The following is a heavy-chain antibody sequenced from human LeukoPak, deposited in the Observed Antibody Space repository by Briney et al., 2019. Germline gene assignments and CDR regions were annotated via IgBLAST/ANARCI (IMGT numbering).Heavy chain of an antibody. Sequence: SQTLSLTCTVSGGSISSGSSYWSWIRQPAGRGLEWIGRIYSSGSTNYNPSLKSRVTISVDTSKNQFSLKLTSMTAADTALYYCAKNYGDYANWFDPWGQGTLVTVSS. D-gene: IGHD4-17*01. CDR1: GGSISSGSSY. CDR2: IYSSGST. CDR3: AKNYGDYANWFDP. V-gene: IGHV4-61*02. J-gene: IGHJ5*02.